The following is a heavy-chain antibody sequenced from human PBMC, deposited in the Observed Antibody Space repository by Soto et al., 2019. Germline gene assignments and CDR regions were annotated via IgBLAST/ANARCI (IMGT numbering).Heavy chain of an antibody. Sequence: QVQLVQSGAEVKKPGASVKVSCKASGYTFTSYDINWVRQATGQGLEWMGWMNPNSANTGYAQKFQGRVTMTRNPSIRPACMELRRLGSEDPAVDYHPGAAVRGMEIWGQGTTVTGSS. V-gene: IGHV1-8*01. CDR3: PGAAVRGMEI. D-gene: IGHD6-25*01. J-gene: IGHJ6*02. CDR1: GYTFTSYD. CDR2: MNPNSANT.